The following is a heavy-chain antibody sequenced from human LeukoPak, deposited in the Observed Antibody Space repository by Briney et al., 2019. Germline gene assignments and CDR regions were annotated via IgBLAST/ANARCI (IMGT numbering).Heavy chain of an antibody. V-gene: IGHV1-2*02. Sequence: ASVKVSCKASGYTFTDYFIHWVRQAPGQGLEWMGWINPNSGDTNYAQSVQGRVTMTRDTSLSTAYMNLNRLPSDDTVVYYCARDTRDGYNCPFDYWGQGTLVTVSS. CDR1: GYTFTDYF. J-gene: IGHJ4*02. D-gene: IGHD5-24*01. CDR2: INPNSGDT. CDR3: ARDTRDGYNCPFDY.